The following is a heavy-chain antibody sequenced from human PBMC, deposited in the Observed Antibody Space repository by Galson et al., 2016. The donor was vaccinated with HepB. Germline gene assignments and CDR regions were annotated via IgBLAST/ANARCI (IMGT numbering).Heavy chain of an antibody. CDR1: GFSLSPSEVA. Sequence: PALVKPTQTLTLTCTFSGFSLSPSEVAVGWIRQPPGKALEWLALIYWDDDKRYNASLKSRLTVNKDTSKTQVVLKMTNMDTVDTGTYYCAHSLSTVGGFDPWGQGTLVTVSS. CDR3: AHSLSTVGGFDP. V-gene: IGHV2-5*02. CDR2: IYWDDDK. J-gene: IGHJ5*02. D-gene: IGHD1-26*01.